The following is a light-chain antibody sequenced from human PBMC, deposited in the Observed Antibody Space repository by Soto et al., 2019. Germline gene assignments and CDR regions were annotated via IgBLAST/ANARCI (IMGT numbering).Light chain of an antibody. CDR2: EVT. J-gene: IGLJ2*01. V-gene: IGLV2-14*01. CDR3: NSYTLSKTVI. Sequence: QSALTQPASVSGSPGQSITICCSGTSSDVGAHDFVSWYQHHPDKAPKVIIFEVTKRPSGVSDRFSGSKTGNTASLTISGLQAEDEADYYCNSYTLSKTVIFGGGTKVTVL. CDR1: SSDVGAHDF.